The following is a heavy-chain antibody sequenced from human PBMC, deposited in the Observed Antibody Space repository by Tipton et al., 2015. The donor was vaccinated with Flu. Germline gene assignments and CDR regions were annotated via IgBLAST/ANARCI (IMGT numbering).Heavy chain of an antibody. CDR1: GGSISSSSTYY. V-gene: IGHV4-39*07. Sequence: TLSLTCTVSGGSISSSSTYYWGWIRQPPGKGLEWIGSIYYRGSTYYNPSLKSRVTISIDTSKNQFSLKLNSVTAADTAVYYCARDHVHGSSAYPSYGMDVWGQGTTVTVSS. D-gene: IGHD3-22*01. CDR3: ARDHVHGSSAYPSYGMDV. J-gene: IGHJ6*02. CDR2: IYYRGST.